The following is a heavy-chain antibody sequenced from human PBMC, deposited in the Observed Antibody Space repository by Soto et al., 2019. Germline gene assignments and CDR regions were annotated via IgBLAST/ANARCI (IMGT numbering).Heavy chain of an antibody. V-gene: IGHV1-69*01. J-gene: IGHJ4*02. CDR1: GGGNLRDYR. CDR3: ARRCDGYNLGAVY. D-gene: IGHD2-21*01. CDR2: LIPTLCSA. Sequence: QVQLVQSGAEVQEPGSSVKVSCKASGGGNLRDYRTTWVRRDPGQGLEWMRGLIPTLCSATYVQNFQGRVTVTADESTNTLYMELRTLRSDDTAVYYCARRCDGYNLGAVYWGQGTPVTVSS.